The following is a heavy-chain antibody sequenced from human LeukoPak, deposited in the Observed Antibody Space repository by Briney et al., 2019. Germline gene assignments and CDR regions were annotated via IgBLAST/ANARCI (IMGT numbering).Heavy chain of an antibody. CDR2: IFYSGST. D-gene: IGHD3-3*01. Sequence: NPSETLSLTCTVSGGSISSYYWSWIRQPPGKGLEWIGYIFYSGSTNYNPSLKSRVTISLDTSKNQFSLKLSSVTAADTAVYYCARNQGSITIFDWGQGTLVTVSS. V-gene: IGHV4-59*01. CDR1: GGSISSYY. CDR3: ARNQGSITIFD. J-gene: IGHJ4*02.